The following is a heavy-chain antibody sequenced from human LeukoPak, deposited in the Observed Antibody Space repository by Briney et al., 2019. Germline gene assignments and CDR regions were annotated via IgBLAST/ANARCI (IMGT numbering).Heavy chain of an antibody. CDR2: IIPIFGTA. CDR3: ARAAAGTGRPYYFDY. V-gene: IGHV1-69*01. D-gene: IGHD6-13*01. Sequence: SVKVSCKASGGTFSSYAISWVRQAPGQGLEWMGGIIPIFGTANYAQKFQGRVTIAADESTSTAYMELSSLRSEDTAVYYCARAAAGTGRPYYFDYWGQGTLVTVSS. CDR1: GGTFSSYA. J-gene: IGHJ4*02.